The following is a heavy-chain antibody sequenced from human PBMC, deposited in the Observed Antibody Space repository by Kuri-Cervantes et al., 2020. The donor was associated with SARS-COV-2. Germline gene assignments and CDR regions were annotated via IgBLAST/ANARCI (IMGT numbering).Heavy chain of an antibody. J-gene: IGHJ6*02. V-gene: IGHV3-33*01. D-gene: IGHD3-22*01. Sequence: LSLTCAASGFTFSSYGMHWVRQAPGKGLEWVAFIWYDGSNKYYADSVKGRFTISRDNFKNTVYLQMNSLRAEDTAVYYCARPSNFHHDSGAYVWGQGTTVTVSS. CDR2: IWYDGSNK. CDR1: GFTFSSYG. CDR3: ARPSNFHHDSGAYV.